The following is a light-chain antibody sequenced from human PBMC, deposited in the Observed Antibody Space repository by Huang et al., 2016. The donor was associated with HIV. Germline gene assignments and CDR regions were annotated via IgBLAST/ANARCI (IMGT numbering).Light chain of an antibody. V-gene: IGKV3-11*01. CDR2: EAS. CDR3: QQRRDWPPLVT. Sequence: NVLTQSPATLSLSPGERATLSCRASQSLSSYLAWYPQKPGQAPRLLLYEASNRATGIPARVSGSGSVTDFTLTISSLEPEDFAVYYCQQRRDWPPLVTFGPGTKVEIK. CDR1: QSLSSY. J-gene: IGKJ3*01.